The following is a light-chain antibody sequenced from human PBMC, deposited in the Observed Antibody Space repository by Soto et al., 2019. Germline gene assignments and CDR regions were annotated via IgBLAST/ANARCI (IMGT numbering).Light chain of an antibody. CDR1: QGISNY. CDR3: RQSYSTPLT. Sequence: DIHMTQSPPSLYASVGDRGTITCRASQGISNYLAWYQQKPGKVPKLLIDAASTLQSGVPSRFSGSGSETDFTLTSSSLQPEDFATYSCRQSYSTPLTFGQGTKVDIK. J-gene: IGKJ1*01. CDR2: AAS. V-gene: IGKV1-27*01.